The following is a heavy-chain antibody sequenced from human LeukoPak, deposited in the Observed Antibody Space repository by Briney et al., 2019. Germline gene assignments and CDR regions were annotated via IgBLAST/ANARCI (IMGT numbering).Heavy chain of an antibody. CDR3: ARFYTRTHQHYDYVWGSYRPSSDAFDI. J-gene: IGHJ3*02. CDR2: IYYSGST. V-gene: IGHV4-34*01. CDR1: GGSFSGYY. Sequence: SETLSLTCAVYGGSFSGYYWSWIRQPPGKGLEWIGSIYYSGSTYYNPSLKSRVTISVDTSKNQFSLKLSSVTAADTAVYYCARFYTRTHQHYDYVWGSYRPSSDAFDIWGQGTMVTVSS. D-gene: IGHD3-16*02.